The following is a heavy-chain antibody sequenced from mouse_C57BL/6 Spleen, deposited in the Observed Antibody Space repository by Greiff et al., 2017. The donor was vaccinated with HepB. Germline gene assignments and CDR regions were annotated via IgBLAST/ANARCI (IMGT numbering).Heavy chain of an antibody. Sequence: QVQLQQPGAELVKPGASVKLSCKASGYTFTSYWMQWVKQRPGQGLEWIGEIDPSDSYTNYNQKFKGKATLTVDTSSSTAYMQLSSLTSEDSAVYYCARLDYCSNYGFAYWGQGTLVTVSA. V-gene: IGHV1-50*01. D-gene: IGHD2-5*01. J-gene: IGHJ3*01. CDR1: GYTFTSYW. CDR2: IDPSDSYT. CDR3: ARLDYCSNYGFAY.